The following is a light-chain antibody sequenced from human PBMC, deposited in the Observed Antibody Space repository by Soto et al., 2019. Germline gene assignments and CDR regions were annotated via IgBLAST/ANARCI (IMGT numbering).Light chain of an antibody. Sequence: DIVLTQTPLSSPVTLGQPASISCRSSHSLVHNDGNTYLSWLQQRPGQPPRLLIYKISNRFSGVPDRFSGGVAGKDFTLKISRVEAEYVGVYYCVQDTHYPPYSFGQGTNLEIK. CDR3: VQDTHYPPYS. J-gene: IGKJ2*01. CDR2: KIS. CDR1: HSLVHNDGNTY. V-gene: IGKV2-24*01.